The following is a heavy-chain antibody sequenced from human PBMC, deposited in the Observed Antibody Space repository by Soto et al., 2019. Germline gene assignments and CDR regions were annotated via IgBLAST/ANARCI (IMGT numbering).Heavy chain of an antibody. CDR1: GYTFTSCG. J-gene: IGHJ3*02. CDR3: ARHGGIFVGAHDAFDI. Sequence: ASVKVSCKASGYTFTSCGISWVRQAPGQGLEWMGWISAYNGNTNYAQKLQGRVTMTTDTSTSTAYMELRSLRSDDTAVYYCARHGGIFVGAHDAFDIWGQGTMVTVSS. D-gene: IGHD1-26*01. V-gene: IGHV1-18*04. CDR2: ISAYNGNT.